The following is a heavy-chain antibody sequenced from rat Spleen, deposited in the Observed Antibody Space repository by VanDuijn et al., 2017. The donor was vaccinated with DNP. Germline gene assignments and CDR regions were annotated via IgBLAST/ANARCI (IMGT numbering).Heavy chain of an antibody. CDR2: ISYDGGNT. V-gene: IGHV5-20*01. CDR3: ARGSTSIYWYFDF. Sequence: EVQLVESGGGLVQPGGSLKLSCSASGFTFSDYDMAWVRQAPERGLEWVASISYDGGNTYYRDSVKGRLTISRDNAKSSLYLQMNSLKSGDTATYYCARGSTSIYWYFDFWGPGTMVTVSS. J-gene: IGHJ1*01. D-gene: IGHD3-1*01. CDR1: GFTFSDYD.